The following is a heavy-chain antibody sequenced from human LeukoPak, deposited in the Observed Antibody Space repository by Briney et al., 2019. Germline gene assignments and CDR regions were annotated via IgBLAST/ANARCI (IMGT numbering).Heavy chain of an antibody. CDR1: GGSFSGYY. Sequence: SETLSLTCAVYGGSFSGYYWSWIRQPPGKGLEWIGEINHSGSTNYNPSLKSRVTISVDTSKNQFSLKLSSVTAADTAVYYCARAVYSSGPGYWFDPWGQGTLVTVSS. CDR2: INHSGST. CDR3: ARAVYSSGPGYWFDP. V-gene: IGHV4-34*01. D-gene: IGHD6-19*01. J-gene: IGHJ5*02.